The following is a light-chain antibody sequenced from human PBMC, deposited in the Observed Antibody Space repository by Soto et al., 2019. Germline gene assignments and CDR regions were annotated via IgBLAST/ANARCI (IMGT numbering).Light chain of an antibody. CDR1: SSDVGGYNY. CDR3: SSYTSSSSYV. J-gene: IGLJ1*01. CDR2: EVS. V-gene: IGLV2-14*01. Sequence: QSVLTQPASVSGSPGQSITISCTGTSSDVGGYNYVSWYQQHLGKAPKLMIYEVSNRPSGVSNRFSGSKSGNTASLTISGLQAEDEADYYCSSYTSSSSYVFGNGTKVTV.